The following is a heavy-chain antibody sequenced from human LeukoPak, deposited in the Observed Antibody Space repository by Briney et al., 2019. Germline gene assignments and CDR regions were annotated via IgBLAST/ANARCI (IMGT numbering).Heavy chain of an antibody. V-gene: IGHV1-58*02. CDR1: GFTFTSSA. CDR3: ARASRLPHNWFDP. D-gene: IGHD1-26*01. J-gene: IGHJ5*02. CDR2: IVVGSGNT. Sequence: SVKVSCKASGFTFTSSAMQWVRQARGQRLEWIGWIVVGSGNTNYAQKFQGRVTMTRDTSTSTVYMELSSLRSEDTAVYYCARASRLPHNWFDPWGQGTLVTVSS.